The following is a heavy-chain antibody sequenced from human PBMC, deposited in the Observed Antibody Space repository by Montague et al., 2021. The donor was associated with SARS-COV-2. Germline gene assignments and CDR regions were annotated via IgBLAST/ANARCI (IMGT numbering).Heavy chain of an antibody. CDR2: INHSGST. Sequence: SETLSLTCAVYGGSFSGYYWSWIRQPPGKGLEWIGEINHSGSTNYNPSLKSRVTISVDTSKNQFSLKLSSVTAADTAVYYCAIGWPYGDYGRVDYWGQGTQVTVSS. CDR3: AIGWPYGDYGRVDY. CDR1: GGSFSGYY. V-gene: IGHV4-34*01. J-gene: IGHJ4*02. D-gene: IGHD4-17*01.